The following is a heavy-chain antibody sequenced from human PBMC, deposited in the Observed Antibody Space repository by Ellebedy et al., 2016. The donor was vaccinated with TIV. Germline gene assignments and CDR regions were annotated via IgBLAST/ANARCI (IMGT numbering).Heavy chain of an antibody. CDR3: ARTLLYCGGDCSFYFDH. Sequence: SGPTLVKPTETLTLTCTVSGFSLSTIIMGVSWIRQPPGKALEWLAHSSSTDKKSYNTSLKSRLSISKDASKGQVVLTMTNMAPVDTATYNCARTLLYCGGDCSFYFDHWGQGSLVTVSS. CDR2: SSSTDKK. D-gene: IGHD2-21*02. CDR1: GFSLSTIIMG. J-gene: IGHJ4*02. V-gene: IGHV2-26*01.